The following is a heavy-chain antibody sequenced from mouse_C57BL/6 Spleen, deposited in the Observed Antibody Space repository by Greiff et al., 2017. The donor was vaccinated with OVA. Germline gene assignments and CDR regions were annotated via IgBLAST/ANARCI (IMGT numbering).Heavy chain of an antibody. CDR1: GYSITSGYY. D-gene: IGHD2-3*01. CDR3: ARGGLLLRYYFDY. Sequence: VQLKESGPGLVKPSQSLSLTCSVTGYSITSGYYWNWIRQFPGNKLEWMGYISYDGSNNYKPSLKNRISITRDTSKNQFFLKLNSVTTEDTATYYCARGGLLLRYYFDYWGQGTTLTVSS. CDR2: ISYDGSN. V-gene: IGHV3-6*01. J-gene: IGHJ2*01.